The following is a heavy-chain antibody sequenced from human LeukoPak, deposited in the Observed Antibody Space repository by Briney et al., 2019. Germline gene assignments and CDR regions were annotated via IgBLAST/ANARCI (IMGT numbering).Heavy chain of an antibody. CDR2: INHRSGGT. CDR1: GYTFTANY. V-gene: IGHV1-2*02. Sequence: ASVKVSCKASGYTFTANYMHWVRQAPGQGLEWMGWINHRSGGTNYGEKFRGRVTMTRDTSITTAYMELSSLRFDDTAVYYCARGSGTSWFDYWGQGTLFTVSS. J-gene: IGHJ4*02. D-gene: IGHD2-2*01. CDR3: ARGSGTSWFDY.